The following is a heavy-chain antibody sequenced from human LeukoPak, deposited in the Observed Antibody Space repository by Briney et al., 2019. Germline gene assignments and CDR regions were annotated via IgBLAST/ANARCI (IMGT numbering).Heavy chain of an antibody. CDR3: ARLGGSTTFVDY. Sequence: SETLSLTCTVSGGSLSSGGYYWSWIRQPPGRGLEGIGYIYHSGSTYYNPSLKSRVTISVDRSKNQFSLKLSSVTAADTAVYYCARLGGSTTFVDYWGQGTLVTVSS. CDR1: GGSLSSGGYY. CDR2: IYHSGST. V-gene: IGHV4-30-2*01. J-gene: IGHJ4*02. D-gene: IGHD2/OR15-2a*01.